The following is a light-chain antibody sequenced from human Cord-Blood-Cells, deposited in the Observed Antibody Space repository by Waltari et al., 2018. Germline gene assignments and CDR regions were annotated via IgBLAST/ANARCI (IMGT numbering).Light chain of an antibody. CDR2: DAS. Sequence: EIVLTQSPAPLSLSSGERATHSCRASQRVSSYLAWYQQKPGQAPRLLIYDASNRATGIPARFSGSGSGTDFTLTISSREPEDFAVYYCQQRSNWPLTFGGGTKVEIK. CDR1: QRVSSY. CDR3: QQRSNWPLT. J-gene: IGKJ4*01. V-gene: IGKV3-11*01.